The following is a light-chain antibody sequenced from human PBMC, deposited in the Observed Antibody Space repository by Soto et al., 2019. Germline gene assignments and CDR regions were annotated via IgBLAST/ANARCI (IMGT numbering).Light chain of an antibody. CDR3: QSYDSSVTTFV. V-gene: IGLV1-40*01. CDR2: GDN. J-gene: IGLJ1*01. CDR1: SSNIGAEYD. Sequence: QSALTQPPSVSVAPGRRVAISCTGSSSNIGAEYDVHWYQQLPGTAPKRLIYGDNNRPSGVPDRFSGSKSGTSASLAITGLQPEDEADYYCQSYDSSVTTFVFGTGTKVTVL.